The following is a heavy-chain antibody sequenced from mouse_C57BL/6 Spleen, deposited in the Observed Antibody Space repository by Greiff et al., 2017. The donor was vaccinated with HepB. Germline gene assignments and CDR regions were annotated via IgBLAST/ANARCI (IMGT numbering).Heavy chain of an antibody. J-gene: IGHJ4*01. Sequence: VVESGGGLVKPGGSLKLSCAASGFTFSSYAMSWVRQTPEKRLEWVATISDGGSYTYYPDNVKGRFTISRDNAKNNLYLQMSHLKSEDTAMYYCAREGDYDGAMDYWGQGTSVTVSS. CDR3: AREGDYDGAMDY. CDR2: ISDGGSYT. CDR1: GFTFSSYA. D-gene: IGHD2-4*01. V-gene: IGHV5-4*01.